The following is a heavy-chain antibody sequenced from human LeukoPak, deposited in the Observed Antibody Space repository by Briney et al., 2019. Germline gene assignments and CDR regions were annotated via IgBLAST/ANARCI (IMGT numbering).Heavy chain of an antibody. CDR3: ARVAHRVYMDV. Sequence: PSETLSLTCTVSGGSINSSSYFWGWIRQPPGKGLEWIGSIYYSGNTYYKSSLKSRVTISVDTSKNQFSLKLSSVTAADTAVYYCARVAHRVYMDVWGKGTTVTISS. CDR2: IYYSGNT. J-gene: IGHJ6*03. D-gene: IGHD1-14*01. V-gene: IGHV4-39*07. CDR1: GGSINSSSYF.